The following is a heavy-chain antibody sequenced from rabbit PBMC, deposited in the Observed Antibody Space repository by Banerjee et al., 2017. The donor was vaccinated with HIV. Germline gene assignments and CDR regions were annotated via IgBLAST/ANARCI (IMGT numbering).Heavy chain of an antibody. D-gene: IGHD1-1*01. V-gene: IGHV1S45*01. CDR2: IYTGSSGST. CDR1: GFSFSNKYV. CDR3: ARYNPGVIGWNFNF. Sequence: QEQLEESGGDLVKPEGSLTLTCTASGFSFSNKYVMCWVRQAPGKGLEWIGCIYTGSSGSTYYASWAKGRFTITRSTSLNTVTLQLNSLTAADTATHFCARYNPGVIGWNFNFWGPGTLVTVS. J-gene: IGHJ4*01.